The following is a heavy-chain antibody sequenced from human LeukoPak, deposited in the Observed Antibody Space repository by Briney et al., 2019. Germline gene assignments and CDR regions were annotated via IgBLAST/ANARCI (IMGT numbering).Heavy chain of an antibody. V-gene: IGHV4-39*01. Sequence: SETLSLTCTVSGGSISSGGYCWGWVRQPPGKGLEWIGSIYYSGSTYYNPSLKSRVTISVDTSKNQFSLKLSSVTAADTAVYYCARARRYYDYVWGSYRYYYFDYWGQGTLVTVSS. CDR2: IYYSGST. CDR1: GGSISSGGYC. D-gene: IGHD3-16*02. CDR3: ARARRYYDYVWGSYRYYYFDY. J-gene: IGHJ4*02.